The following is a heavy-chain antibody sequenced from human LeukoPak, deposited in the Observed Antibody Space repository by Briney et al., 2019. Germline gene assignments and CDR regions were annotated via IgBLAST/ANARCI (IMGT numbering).Heavy chain of an antibody. J-gene: IGHJ4*02. CDR1: GGSISSYY. CDR2: IYTSGSI. Sequence: SETLSLTCTVSGGSISSYYWSWIRQPAGKGLEWIGRIYTSGSITYNPSLKSRVSMSVDTSKKQFSLKLSSVTAADTAVYYCARVDYDLTFDYWGQGTLVTVSS. V-gene: IGHV4-4*07. D-gene: IGHD3-22*01. CDR3: ARVDYDLTFDY.